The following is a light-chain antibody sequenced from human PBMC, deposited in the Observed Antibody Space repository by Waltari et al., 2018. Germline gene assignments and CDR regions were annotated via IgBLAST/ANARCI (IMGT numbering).Light chain of an antibody. J-gene: IGLJ3*02. V-gene: IGLV6-57*01. CDR1: SGSIASNF. CDR2: EDY. CDR3: QSYDSNNHGV. Sequence: NFMLTQPHSVSESPGKTVTISCTRSSGSIASNFVQWFQQRPGSSPTTVISEDYQRPSCVPDRFSGSIDSSSNSASLTISGLKTEDEADYYCQSYDSNNHGVFGGGTKLTVL.